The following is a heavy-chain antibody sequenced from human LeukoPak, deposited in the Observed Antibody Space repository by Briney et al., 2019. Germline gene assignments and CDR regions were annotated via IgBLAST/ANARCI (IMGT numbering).Heavy chain of an antibody. D-gene: IGHD3-3*01. Sequence: GASVKVSCKDSGYTFTSYAMNWVRQAPGQGLEWMGWINTNTGNPTYAQGFTGRFVFSLDTSVSTAYLQISSLKAEDTAVYYCARVAPTYYDFWSGYYTDYYYYGMDVWGQGTTVAVSS. J-gene: IGHJ6*02. V-gene: IGHV7-4-1*02. CDR1: GYTFTSYA. CDR3: ARVAPTYYDFWSGYYTDYYYYGMDV. CDR2: INTNTGNP.